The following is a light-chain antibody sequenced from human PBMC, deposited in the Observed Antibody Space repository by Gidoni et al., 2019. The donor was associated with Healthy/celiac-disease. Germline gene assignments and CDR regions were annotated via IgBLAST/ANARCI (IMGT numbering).Light chain of an antibody. Sequence: DIQMTQSPSSLSASVGDRVTLTCRASQSITNYLNWYQQKPASSLQTGVPSRFSGSGSGSDFTLTISSLQSEDLATYYCQQSYNTSSFTFGPGTKVDIK. J-gene: IGKJ3*01. V-gene: IGKV1-39*01. CDR3: QQSYNTSSFT. CDR2: AS. CDR1: QSITNY.